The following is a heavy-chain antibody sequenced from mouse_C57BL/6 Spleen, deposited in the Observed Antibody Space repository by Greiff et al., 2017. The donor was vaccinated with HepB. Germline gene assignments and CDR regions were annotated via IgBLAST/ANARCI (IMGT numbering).Heavy chain of an antibody. D-gene: IGHD1-1*02. Sequence: DVKLQESGGGLVQPGGSLKLSCAASGFTFSDYYMYWVRQTPEKRLEWVAYISNGGGSTYYPDTVKGRFTISRDNVKNTLYLQMSRLKSEDTAMYYCARGEDGPMGAMDYWGQGTSVTVSS. J-gene: IGHJ4*01. V-gene: IGHV5-12*01. CDR2: ISNGGGST. CDR3: ARGEDGPMGAMDY. CDR1: GFTFSDYY.